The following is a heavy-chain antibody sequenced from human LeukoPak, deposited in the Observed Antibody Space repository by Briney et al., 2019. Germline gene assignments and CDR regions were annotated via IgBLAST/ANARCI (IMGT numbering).Heavy chain of an antibody. D-gene: IGHD3-10*01. Sequence: SETLSLTCAVSGGSISSYYWSWIRQPPGKGLEWIGYIYYSGSTNYNPSLKSRVTISVDTSKNQFSPKLSSVTAADTAVYYCARGPLGELFNDAFDIWGQGTLVTVSS. CDR1: GGSISSYY. CDR3: ARGPLGELFNDAFDI. CDR2: IYYSGST. V-gene: IGHV4-59*01. J-gene: IGHJ3*02.